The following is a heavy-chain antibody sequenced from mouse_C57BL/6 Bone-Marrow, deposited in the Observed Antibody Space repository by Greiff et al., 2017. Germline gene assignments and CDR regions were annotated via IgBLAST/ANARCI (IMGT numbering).Heavy chain of an antibody. D-gene: IGHD2-13*01. CDR1: GYTFTSYW. J-gene: IGHJ3*01. V-gene: IGHV1-55*01. CDR3: ARSLDGDYPFAY. Sequence: QVQLQQPGAELVKPGASVKMSCKASGYTFTSYWITWVKQRPGQGLEWIGDIYPGSGSTNYNEKFKSKATLTVDTSSSTAYMQLSSLTSEDSAVYYCARSLDGDYPFAYWGQGTLVTVSA. CDR2: IYPGSGST.